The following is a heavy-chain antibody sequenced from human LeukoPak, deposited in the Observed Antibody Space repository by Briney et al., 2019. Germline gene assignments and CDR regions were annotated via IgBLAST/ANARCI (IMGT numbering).Heavy chain of an antibody. J-gene: IGHJ6*02. D-gene: IGHD3-16*02. CDR3: ARMSLGPGSYRGLYYYYGMDV. CDR2: IYYSGST. CDR1: GGSISSYY. V-gene: IGHV4-59*01. Sequence: SETLSLTCTVSGGSISSYYWSWIRQLPGKGLEWIGYIYYSGSTNYNPSLKSRVTISVDTSKNQFSLKLSSVTAADTAVYYCARMSLGPGSYRGLYYYYGMDVWGQGTTVTVSS.